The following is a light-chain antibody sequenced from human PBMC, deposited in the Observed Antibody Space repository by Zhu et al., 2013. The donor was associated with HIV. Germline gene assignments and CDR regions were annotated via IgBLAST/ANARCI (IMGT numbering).Light chain of an antibody. CDR2: AAS. Sequence: DIQLTQSPSFLSACVGDRVTITCRASQGISSYLAWYQQKPGKVPKLLIYAASTLQSGVPSRFSGSGSGTDFTLTISSLQPEDVATYYCQKYNSAPQTFGQGTKVEIK. J-gene: IGKJ1*01. CDR1: QGISSY. V-gene: IGKV1-27*01. CDR3: QKYNSAPQT.